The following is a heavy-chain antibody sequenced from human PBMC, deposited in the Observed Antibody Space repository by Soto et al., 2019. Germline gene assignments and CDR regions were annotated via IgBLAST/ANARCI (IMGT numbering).Heavy chain of an antibody. V-gene: IGHV4-59*08. CDR1: GGSISGHY. Sequence: QVQLQESGPGLVKPSETLSLSCNVSGGSISGHYWSWVQQTPGKGLEWIGYIYYSGSTNYNPSLKSRVTISVDTSKNHFSLRLTSVTAADTAVYYCARGPYYDLIWNYYYMDVWGKGTTVTVSS. J-gene: IGHJ6*03. CDR3: ARGPYYDLIWNYYYMDV. CDR2: IYYSGST. D-gene: IGHD3-16*01.